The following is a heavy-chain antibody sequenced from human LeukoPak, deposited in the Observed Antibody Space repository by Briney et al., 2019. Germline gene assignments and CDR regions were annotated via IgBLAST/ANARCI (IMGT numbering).Heavy chain of an antibody. J-gene: IGHJ4*02. D-gene: IGHD3-22*01. CDR1: GYSFTSYW. Sequence: GESRKISCKGSGYSFTSYWIGWVRQMPGKGLEWMGIIYPGDSDTRYSPSFQGQVTISADKSISTAYLQWSSLKASDTAMYYCARGIRYYDSSGYYLDYWGQGTLVTVSS. CDR2: IYPGDSDT. CDR3: ARGIRYYDSSGYYLDY. V-gene: IGHV5-51*01.